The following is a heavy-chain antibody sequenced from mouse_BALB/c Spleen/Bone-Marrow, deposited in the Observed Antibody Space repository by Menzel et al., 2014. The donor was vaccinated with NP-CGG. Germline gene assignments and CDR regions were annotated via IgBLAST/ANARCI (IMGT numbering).Heavy chain of an antibody. CDR2: ISDGGSYT. Sequence: EVKLMESGGGLVKPGGSLKLSCAASGFTFSDYYMYWVRQTPEKRLEWVATISDGGSYTYYPDSVKGRFTISRDNAKNNLYLQMSSLKSEDTAMYYCARDYDYDPAWFAYWGQVTLVTVSA. J-gene: IGHJ3*01. D-gene: IGHD2-4*01. CDR1: GFTFSDYY. CDR3: ARDYDYDPAWFAY. V-gene: IGHV5-4*02.